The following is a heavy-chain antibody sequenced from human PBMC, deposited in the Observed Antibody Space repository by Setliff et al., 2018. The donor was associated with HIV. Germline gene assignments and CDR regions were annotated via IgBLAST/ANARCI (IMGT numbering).Heavy chain of an antibody. J-gene: IGHJ6*02. V-gene: IGHV3-33*01. D-gene: IGHD2-15*01. CDR1: GFTFSNYG. CDR3: ARATLGVCSGGSCFGGMDV. Sequence: GESLKISCAASGFTFSNYGMHWVRQAPGKGLEWVAVIWYDGSNKYYADSVKGRFIISRDNSKNTLYLQMNSLRAEGTAVYYCARATLGVCSGGSCFGGMDVWGQGTTVTVSS. CDR2: IWYDGSNK.